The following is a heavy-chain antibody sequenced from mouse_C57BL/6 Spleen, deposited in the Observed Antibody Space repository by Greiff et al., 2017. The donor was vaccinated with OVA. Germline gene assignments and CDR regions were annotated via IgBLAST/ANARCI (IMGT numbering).Heavy chain of an antibody. Sequence: EVQLVESGGGLVKPGGSLKLSCAASGFTFSSYAMSWVRQTPEKRLEWVATISDGGSYTYYPDNVKGRFTISRDNAKNNLYLQMSHLKSEDTAMYYCARDKGNSYYYAMDYWGQGTSVTVSS. CDR1: GFTFSSYA. CDR2: ISDGGSYT. V-gene: IGHV5-4*01. CDR3: ARDKGNSYYYAMDY. J-gene: IGHJ4*01. D-gene: IGHD3-3*01.